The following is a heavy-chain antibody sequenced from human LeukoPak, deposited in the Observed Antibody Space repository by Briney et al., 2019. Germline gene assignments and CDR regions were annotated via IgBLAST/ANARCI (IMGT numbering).Heavy chain of an antibody. D-gene: IGHD2-2*01. CDR2: IIPIFGTA. CDR1: GGTFSSYA. J-gene: IGHJ6*02. V-gene: IGHV1-69*13. CDR3: VRDSTSSGGYYYYGMDV. Sequence: ASVKVSCKASGGTFSSYAISWVRQAPGQGLEWMGGIIPIFGTANYAQKFQGRVTITADESTSTAYMELSSLRSEDTAVYYCVRDSTSSGGYYYYGMDVWGQGTTVTVSS.